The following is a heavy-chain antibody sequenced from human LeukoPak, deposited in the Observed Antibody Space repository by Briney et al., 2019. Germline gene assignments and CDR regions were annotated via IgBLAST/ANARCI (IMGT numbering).Heavy chain of an antibody. CDR1: GGTFSSYA. D-gene: IGHD3-9*01. J-gene: IGHJ5*02. CDR3: ARAGLRYFDWLYNWFDP. CDR2: IIPIFGTA. Sequence: GASVKVPCTASGGTFSSYAISWVRQAPGQGLEWMGGIIPIFGTANYAQKFQGRVTITADESTSTAYMELSSLRSGDTAVYYCARAGLRYFDWLYNWFDPWGQGTLVTVSS. V-gene: IGHV1-69*13.